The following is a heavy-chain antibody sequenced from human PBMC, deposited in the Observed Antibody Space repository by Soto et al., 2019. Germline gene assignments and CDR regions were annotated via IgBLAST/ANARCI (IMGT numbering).Heavy chain of an antibody. CDR1: EFTFSSYW. CDR2: INGDGTST. Sequence: EVQLVESGGGLVQPGGSLRXXCAAXEFTFSSYWMHWVRQAPGKGLVWVSRINGDGTSTNYADSVKGRFAIYXXXXXXXXXXXXXXLRAEDTAVYYCARGLRGFYGVDVWGQGTTVTVSS. V-gene: IGHV3-74*01. CDR3: ARGLRGFYGVDV. D-gene: IGHD3-22*01. J-gene: IGHJ6*02.